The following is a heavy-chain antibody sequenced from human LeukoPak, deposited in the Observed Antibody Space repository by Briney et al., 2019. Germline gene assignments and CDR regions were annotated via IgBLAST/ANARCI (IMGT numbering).Heavy chain of an antibody. J-gene: IGHJ4*02. CDR2: IKQDGSEM. D-gene: IGHD1-1*01. V-gene: IGHV3-7*03. CDR3: ARCLGYNIY. CDR1: GFTFSSYW. Sequence: GGSLRLSCAASGFTFSSYWMSWVRQAPGKGLEWVANIKQDGSEMNYMDSVRGRFTISRDNAKTSLYLQMNSLRAEDTAVYYCARCLGYNIYWGQGTLVTVSS.